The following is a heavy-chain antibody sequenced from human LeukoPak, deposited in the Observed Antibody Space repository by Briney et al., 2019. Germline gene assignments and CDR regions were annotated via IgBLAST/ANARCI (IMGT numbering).Heavy chain of an antibody. J-gene: IGHJ3*02. CDR3: AIGAGGSSSNPLDI. V-gene: IGHV3-20*04. CDR1: GSTFDDYG. CDR2: INWNGGST. Sequence: RPGGSLRLSCAASGSTFDDYGMSWVRQAPGKGLEWVSGINWNGGSTGYADSVKGRFTISRDNAKNSLYLQMNSLRAEDTALYYCAIGAGGSSSNPLDIWGQGTMVTVSS. D-gene: IGHD6-13*01.